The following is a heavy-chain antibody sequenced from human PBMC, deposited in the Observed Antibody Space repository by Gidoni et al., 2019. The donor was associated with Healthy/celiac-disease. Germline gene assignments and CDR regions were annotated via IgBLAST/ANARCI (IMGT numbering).Heavy chain of an antibody. CDR3: SSSSKGEDAFDI. D-gene: IGHD6-6*01. J-gene: IGHJ3*02. V-gene: IGHV4-39*01. Sequence: GLVKPSETLSLTCPVSVGSFSSSSYYWGWIRQPPGKGLEWIGSIYYSGSTYYNPSLKSRVTISVDTSKNQFSLKLSSVTAADTAVYYCSSSSKGEDAFDIWGQGTMVTVSS. CDR1: VGSFSSSSYY. CDR2: IYYSGST.